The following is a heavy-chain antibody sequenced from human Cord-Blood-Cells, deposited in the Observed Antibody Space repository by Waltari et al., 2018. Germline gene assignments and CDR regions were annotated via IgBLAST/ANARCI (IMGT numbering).Heavy chain of an antibody. CDR1: GFTFSSYW. J-gene: IGHJ3*02. Sequence: EVQLVESGGGLVQPGGSLRLSCAASGFTFSSYWMSWVRQAPGKGLEWVANIKQDGSEKYYVDSVKGRFTISRDNAKNSLYLQMNSLRAEDTAVYYCARKAYDSSGSTLKNDAFDIWGQGTMVTVSS. V-gene: IGHV3-7*01. CDR3: ARKAYDSSGSTLKNDAFDI. CDR2: IKQDGSEK. D-gene: IGHD3-22*01.